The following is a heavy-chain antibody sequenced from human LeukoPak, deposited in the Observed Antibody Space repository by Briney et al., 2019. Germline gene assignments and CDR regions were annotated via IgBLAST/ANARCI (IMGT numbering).Heavy chain of an antibody. CDR1: GFTFSSYG. V-gene: IGHV3-30*19. D-gene: IGHD2-2*01. J-gene: IGHJ4*02. CDR2: IPYDGSNK. CDR3: ARYCSSTSCRHFDY. Sequence: GGSLRLACAASGFTFSSYGMHWVRQAPGKGLEWVAVIPYDGSNKYYADSVKGRLTISRDNSKNTLYLQMNSLRAEDTAVYYCARYCSSTSCRHFDYWGQGTLVTVSS.